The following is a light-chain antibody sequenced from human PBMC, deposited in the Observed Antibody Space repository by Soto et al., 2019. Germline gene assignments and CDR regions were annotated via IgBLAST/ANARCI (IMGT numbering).Light chain of an antibody. CDR3: QQYNNWPPIT. Sequence: DIVLTQSPGTLSLSPGERAALSCRASQSVSSKYLAWYQQKPGQAPRLLIYGASTRATGIPARFSGSGSGTEFTLTISSLQSEDFAVYYCQQYNNWPPITFGQGTRLEI. CDR2: GAS. J-gene: IGKJ5*01. CDR1: QSVSSKY. V-gene: IGKV3-15*01.